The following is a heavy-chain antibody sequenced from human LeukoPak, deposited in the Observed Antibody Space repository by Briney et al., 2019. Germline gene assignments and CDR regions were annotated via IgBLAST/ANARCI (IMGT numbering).Heavy chain of an antibody. CDR3: ARQGDGGRAFDY. CDR1: GGSISSYY. V-gene: IGHV4-59*05. D-gene: IGHD4-23*01. J-gene: IGHJ4*02. Sequence: PSETLSLTCTVSGGSISSYYWSWIRQPPGKGLEWIGSIYYSGSTYYNPSLKSRVTISVDTSKNQFSLNLSSVTAADTAVYYCARQGDGGRAFDYWSQGTLVTVSS. CDR2: IYYSGST.